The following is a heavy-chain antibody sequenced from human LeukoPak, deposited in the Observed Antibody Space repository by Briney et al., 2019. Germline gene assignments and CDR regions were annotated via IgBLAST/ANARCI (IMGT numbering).Heavy chain of an antibody. D-gene: IGHD3-22*01. CDR1: GGSVSSYY. CDR3: ARAGYYYDSSSYYSFDS. V-gene: IGHV4-59*02. Sequence: SETLSLTCTVSGGSVSSYYWGWIRQPPGKGLAWIGYIYDSGSPKYNPSLKSRVTISIDTSKNQLSLNLSSVTAADTAVHYCARAGYYYDSSSYYSFDSWGQGTLVTVSS. CDR2: IYDSGSP. J-gene: IGHJ4*02.